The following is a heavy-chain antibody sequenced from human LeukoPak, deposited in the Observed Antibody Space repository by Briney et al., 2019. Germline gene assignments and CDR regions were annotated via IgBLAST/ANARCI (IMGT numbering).Heavy chain of an antibody. CDR3: TFTSVTTKAFDI. V-gene: IGHV1-3*01. CDR2: INAGNGNT. D-gene: IGHD4-11*01. Sequence: ASVKVSFKASGYTFTSYAMDWVRQGPGERREWMGWINAGNGNTKYSQKFQARVPLTRDTSASTAYMVLSSLRSQDTAVYYCTFTSVTTKAFDIWGPATMVTVSS. CDR1: GYTFTSYA. J-gene: IGHJ3*02.